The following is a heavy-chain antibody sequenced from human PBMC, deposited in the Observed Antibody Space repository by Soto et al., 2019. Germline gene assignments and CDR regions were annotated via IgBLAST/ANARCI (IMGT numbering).Heavy chain of an antibody. CDR2: IYSGGST. J-gene: IGHJ4*02. Sequence: HPGGSLRLSCAASGFTVSSNYMSWVRQAPGKGLEWVSVIYSGGSTYYADSVKGRFTISRDNSKNTLYLQMNSLRAEDTAVYYCARVLPSTPTAMAPFDYWGQGTLVTVSS. CDR3: ARVLPSTPTAMAPFDY. CDR1: GFTVSSNY. V-gene: IGHV3-53*01. D-gene: IGHD5-18*01.